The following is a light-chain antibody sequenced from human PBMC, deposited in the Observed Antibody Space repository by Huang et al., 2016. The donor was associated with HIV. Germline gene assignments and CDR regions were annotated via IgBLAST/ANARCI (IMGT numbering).Light chain of an antibody. J-gene: IGKJ4*01. CDR1: QSIGTN. V-gene: IGKV3-15*01. CDR2: GAS. CDR3: QHYSNWPPLT. Sequence: IILTQSPATLSVSPGEVSTLSCRASQSIGTNLAWYQQGPGQAPRLLVYGASPRATGVPVRFSGSGAGTQFNLTPSSLQSEDFATYYCQHYSNWPPLTFGGGTKVDI.